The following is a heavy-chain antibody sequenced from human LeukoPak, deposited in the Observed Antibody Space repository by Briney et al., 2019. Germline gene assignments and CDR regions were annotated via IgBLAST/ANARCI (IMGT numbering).Heavy chain of an antibody. J-gene: IGHJ3*02. Sequence: GGSLRLSCAASGFTFSDYYMSWIRQAPGKGLEWVSYISSSGSTIYYADSVKGRFTISRDNSKNTLYLQMNSLRAEDTAVYYCAKLGYYYDSRTDDAFDIWGQGTMVTVSS. CDR2: ISSSGSTI. D-gene: IGHD3-22*01. V-gene: IGHV3-11*01. CDR3: AKLGYYYDSRTDDAFDI. CDR1: GFTFSDYY.